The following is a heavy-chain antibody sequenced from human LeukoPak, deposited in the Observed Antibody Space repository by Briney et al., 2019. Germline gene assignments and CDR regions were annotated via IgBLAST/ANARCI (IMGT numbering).Heavy chain of an antibody. CDR1: GYTLTELS. Sequence: ASVKVSCKVSGYTLTELSMHWVRQAPGKGLEWMGGFDPEDGETIYAQKFQGRVTMTEDTSTDTAYMELSSLRSEDTAVYYCAPTYGSGQRGYNWFDPWGRGTLVTVSS. J-gene: IGHJ5*02. V-gene: IGHV1-24*01. CDR2: FDPEDGET. D-gene: IGHD3-10*01. CDR3: APTYGSGQRGYNWFDP.